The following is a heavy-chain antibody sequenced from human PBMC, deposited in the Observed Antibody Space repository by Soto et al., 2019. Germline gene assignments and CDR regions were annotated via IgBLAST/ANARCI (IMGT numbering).Heavy chain of an antibody. CDR3: ARKPPSAIQGWAFGMDV. D-gene: IGHD2-21*01. CDR2: TFSGGNT. CDR1: GFSISSNY. V-gene: IGHV3-53*02. J-gene: IGHJ6*02. Sequence: ELQLVETGGGWIQTGGSLRLSCAASGFSISSNYIAWVRQPPGKGLEWVSTTFSGGNTEYAASVKGRCSISRDNDKNTLYLQMDNLRVEDTAVYYCARKPPSAIQGWAFGMDVWGQGTTVSVSS.